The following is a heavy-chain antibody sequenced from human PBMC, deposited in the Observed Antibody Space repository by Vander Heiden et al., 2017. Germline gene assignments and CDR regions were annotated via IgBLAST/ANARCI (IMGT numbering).Heavy chain of an antibody. CDR2: INHSGST. CDR3: AVNYYDSSGVGPLGIDY. D-gene: IGHD3-22*01. CDR1: GGSFSGYY. J-gene: IGHJ4*02. V-gene: IGHV4-34*01. Sequence: QVQLQQWGAGLLKPSETLSLTCAVYGGSFSGYYWSWIRQPPGKGLEWIGEINHSGSTNYNPSLKSRVTISVDTSKNQFSLKLSSVTAADTAVYYCAVNYYDSSGVGPLGIDYWGQGTLVTVSS.